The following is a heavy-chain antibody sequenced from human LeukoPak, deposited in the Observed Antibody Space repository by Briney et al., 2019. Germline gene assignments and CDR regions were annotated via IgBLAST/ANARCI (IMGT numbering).Heavy chain of an antibody. J-gene: IGHJ4*02. D-gene: IGHD6-19*01. CDR2: IYYSGST. CDR1: GGSVSSGSYY. Sequence: SETLSLTCTVSGGSVSSGSYYWSWIRQPPGKGLEWIGYIYYSGSTNYNPSLKSRVTISVDTSKNQFSLKLSSVTAADTAVYYCARDQRGIAVAGPFDYWGQGTLVTVSP. CDR3: ARDQRGIAVAGPFDY. V-gene: IGHV4-61*01.